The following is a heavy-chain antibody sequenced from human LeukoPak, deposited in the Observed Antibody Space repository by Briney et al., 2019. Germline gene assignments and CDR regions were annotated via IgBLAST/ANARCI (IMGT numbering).Heavy chain of an antibody. CDR1: GFTFSSYW. Sequence: GGSLRLSCAASGFTFSSYWMHWVRQAPGKGLVWVSRINSDGSSTSYADSVKGRFTISRDNAKNTLYLQMNSLRAEDTAVYYCARVTIAAAGTFDYWGQGTLVTVSS. CDR3: ARVTIAAAGTFDY. CDR2: INSDGSST. J-gene: IGHJ4*02. D-gene: IGHD6-13*01. V-gene: IGHV3-74*01.